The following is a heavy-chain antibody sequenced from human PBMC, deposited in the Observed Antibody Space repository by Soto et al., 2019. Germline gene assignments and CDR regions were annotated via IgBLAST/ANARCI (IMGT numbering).Heavy chain of an antibody. CDR1: GFTFSSYA. Sequence: GGSLRLSCAASGFTFSSYAMSWVRQAPGKGLEWVSAISGSGGSTYYADSVKGRFTISRDNSKNTLYLQMNSLRAEDTAVYYCAKDLGEYYDFWSGSNYYYGMDVWGQGTTVTVSS. CDR3: AKDLGEYYDFWSGSNYYYGMDV. J-gene: IGHJ6*02. D-gene: IGHD3-3*01. V-gene: IGHV3-23*01. CDR2: ISGSGGST.